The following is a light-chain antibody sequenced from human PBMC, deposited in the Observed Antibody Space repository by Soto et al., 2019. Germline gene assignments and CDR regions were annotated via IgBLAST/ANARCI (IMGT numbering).Light chain of an antibody. CDR3: SSYTTSSTPYV. V-gene: IGLV2-14*01. CDR1: SSDVGGNNY. Sequence: QSALTQPASVSGSPGQSITISCIGTSSDVGGNNYVSWYQQHPGKAPKLMIYEVSNRPSGVSNRFSGYKSGNTASLTISGLQAEDEADYYCSSYTTSSTPYVFGTGTKLTVL. CDR2: EVS. J-gene: IGLJ1*01.